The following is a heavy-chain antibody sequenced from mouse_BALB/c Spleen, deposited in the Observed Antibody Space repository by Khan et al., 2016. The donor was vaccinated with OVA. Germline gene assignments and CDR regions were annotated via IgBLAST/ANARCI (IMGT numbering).Heavy chain of an antibody. CDR2: IRYSGST. Sequence: EVQLLESGPGLVKPSQSLSLTCTVTGYSITSNYAWYWIRQFPGNKLELMGFIRYSGSTNYNPSLKSRIPFTRDTSKNQSFLPLNSLTTEDTATYYCARGNYYGYAMDYWGQGTSITVSS. J-gene: IGHJ4*01. CDR3: ARGNYYGYAMDY. CDR1: GYSITSNYA. V-gene: IGHV3-2*02. D-gene: IGHD1-1*01.